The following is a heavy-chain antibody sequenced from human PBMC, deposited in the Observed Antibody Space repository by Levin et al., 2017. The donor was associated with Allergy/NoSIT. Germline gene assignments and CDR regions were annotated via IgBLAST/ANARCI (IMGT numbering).Heavy chain of an antibody. CDR3: ARGSRPVPWLVLESPGYFQH. D-gene: IGHD3-3*01. CDR1: GGSFSGYY. J-gene: IGHJ1*01. CDR2: INHSGST. V-gene: IGHV4-34*01. Sequence: SETLSLTCAVYGGSFSGYYWSWIRQPPGKGLEWIGEINHSGSTNYNPSLKSRVTISVDTSKNQFSLKLSSVTAADTAVYYCARGSRPVPWLVLESPGYFQHWGQGTLVTVSS.